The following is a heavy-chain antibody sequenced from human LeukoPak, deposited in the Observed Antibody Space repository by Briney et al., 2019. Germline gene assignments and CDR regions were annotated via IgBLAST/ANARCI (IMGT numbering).Heavy chain of an antibody. Sequence: KASQTLSLTCTVSGGSISSGSYYWSWIRQPAGKGLEWIGRIYTSGSTNYNPSLKSRVTMSVDTSKNQFSLKLSSVTAADTAVYYCARDPYGSEINWFDPWGQGTLVTVSS. J-gene: IGHJ5*02. V-gene: IGHV4-61*02. CDR1: GGSISSGSYY. D-gene: IGHD3-10*01. CDR2: IYTSGST. CDR3: ARDPYGSEINWFDP.